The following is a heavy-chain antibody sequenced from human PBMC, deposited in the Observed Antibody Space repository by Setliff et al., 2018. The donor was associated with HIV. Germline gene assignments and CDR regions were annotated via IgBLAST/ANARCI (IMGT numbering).Heavy chain of an antibody. CDR1: GFAFSDYD. V-gene: IGHV3-13*01. CDR3: VRLPFPPYCGGDCYSIDY. J-gene: IGHJ4*02. Sequence: GGSLRLSCAPSGFAFSDYDFHWVRQVTGEGLEWVSAIGTGGDTYYADSVKGRFTISRENAKNSLYLQMNNVRAGDTAVYYCVRLPFPPYCGGDCYSIDYWGQGTLVTVSS. D-gene: IGHD2-21*02. CDR2: IGTGGDT.